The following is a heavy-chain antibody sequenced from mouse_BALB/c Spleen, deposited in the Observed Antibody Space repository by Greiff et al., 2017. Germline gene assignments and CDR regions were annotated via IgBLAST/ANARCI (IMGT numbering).Heavy chain of an antibody. CDR2: ISSGGSYT. V-gene: IGHV5-9-1*01. J-gene: IGHJ3*01. CDR1: GFTFSSYA. Sequence: EVMLVESGGGLVKPGGSLKLSCAASGFTFSSYAMSWVRQTPEKRLEWVATISSGGSYTYYPDSVKGRFTISRDNAKNTLYLQMSSLRSEDTAMYYCARWGSFAYWGQGTLVTVSA. CDR3: ARWGSFAY. D-gene: IGHD3-1*01.